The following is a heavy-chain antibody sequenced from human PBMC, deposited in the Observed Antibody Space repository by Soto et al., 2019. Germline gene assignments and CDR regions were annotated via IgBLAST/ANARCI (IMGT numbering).Heavy chain of an antibody. Sequence: GGSLRLSCAASGFTFSSYGMHWVRQAPGKGLEWVAVISYDGSNKYYADSVKGLFTISRDNSKNTLYLQMNSLRAEDTAVYYCAKDPEVYYDILTGYYKAHYFDYWGQGTLVTVSS. CDR1: GFTFSSYG. J-gene: IGHJ4*02. CDR2: ISYDGSNK. CDR3: AKDPEVYYDILTGYYKAHYFDY. V-gene: IGHV3-30*18. D-gene: IGHD3-9*01.